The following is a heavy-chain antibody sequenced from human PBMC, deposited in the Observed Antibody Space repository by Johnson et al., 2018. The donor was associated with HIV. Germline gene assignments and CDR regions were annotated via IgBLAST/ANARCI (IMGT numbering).Heavy chain of an antibody. CDR2: IPYARNNK. Sequence: QVQLVESGGGVVQPGRSLRLSCAASGFTFSSYAMHWVRQAPGKGLEWVAVIPYARNNKYYADSVKGRFTISRDNSKTTLSLQVNSLRPEDTAVYSCARNVDSSVFWWGGAFDIWGQGTMVTVSS. J-gene: IGHJ3*02. CDR3: ARNVDSSVFWWGGAFDI. V-gene: IGHV3-30*04. D-gene: IGHD2-21*01. CDR1: GFTFSSYA.